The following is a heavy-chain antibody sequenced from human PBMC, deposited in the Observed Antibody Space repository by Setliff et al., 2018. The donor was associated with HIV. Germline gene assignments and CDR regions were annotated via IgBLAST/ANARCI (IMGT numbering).Heavy chain of an antibody. Sequence: GGSLRLSCAVSGFDFSSHAMSWVRQAPGKGLEWLSVISGHTINVYYADSVKGRFTISRDNAKNSLFLQMNSLRAEDTAIYYCAGKGRDVDCWGPGTLVTVSS. CDR3: AGKGRDVDC. J-gene: IGHJ4*02. V-gene: IGHV3-23*01. CDR1: GFDFSSHA. CDR2: ISGHTINV.